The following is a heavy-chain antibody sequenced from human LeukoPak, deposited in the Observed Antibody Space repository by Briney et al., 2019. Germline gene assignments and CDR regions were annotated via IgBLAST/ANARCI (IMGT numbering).Heavy chain of an antibody. D-gene: IGHD1-26*01. Sequence: SQTLSLTCAISGDSVSSNSAAWNWIRQSPSRGLEWLGRTYYRSKWSSDYAVPVKNRITINPDTSKNQFSLHLNSVTPEDTAVYYCARDLWSGSYYYFDYWGQGTLVTVSS. CDR3: ARDLWSGSYYYFDY. J-gene: IGHJ4*02. CDR1: GDSVSSNSAA. V-gene: IGHV6-1*01. CDR2: TYYRSKWSS.